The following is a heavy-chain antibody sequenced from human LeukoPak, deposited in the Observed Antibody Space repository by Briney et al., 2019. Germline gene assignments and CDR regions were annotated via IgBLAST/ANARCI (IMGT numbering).Heavy chain of an antibody. V-gene: IGHV1-69*13. CDR2: IIPIFGTA. Sequence: SVKVSCKASGGTFSSYAISWVRQAPGQGLEWMGGIIPIFGTANYAQKFQGRVTITADESTSTAYTELSSLRSEDTAVYYCARDPSKMGVRYYNWFDPWGQGTLVTVSS. CDR3: ARDPSKMGVRYYNWFDP. CDR1: GGTFSSYA. D-gene: IGHD3-16*01. J-gene: IGHJ5*02.